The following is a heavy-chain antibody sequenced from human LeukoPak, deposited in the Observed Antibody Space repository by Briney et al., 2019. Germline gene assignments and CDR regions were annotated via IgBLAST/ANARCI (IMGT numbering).Heavy chain of an antibody. V-gene: IGHV3-33*01. CDR2: IWYDGSNK. Sequence: PGRSLRLSCAASGFTFSSYGMHWVRQAPGKRLEWVAVIWYDGSNKYYADSVKGRFTISRDNSKNTLYLQMNSLRAEDTAVYYCARDAIAAAVNNWFDPWGQGTLVTVSS. J-gene: IGHJ5*02. CDR1: GFTFSSYG. CDR3: ARDAIAAAVNNWFDP. D-gene: IGHD6-13*01.